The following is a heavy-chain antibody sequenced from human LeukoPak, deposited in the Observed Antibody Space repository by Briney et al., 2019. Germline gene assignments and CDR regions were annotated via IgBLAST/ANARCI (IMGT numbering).Heavy chain of an antibody. J-gene: IGHJ4*02. D-gene: IGHD3-9*01. V-gene: IGHV6-1*01. CDR2: TYYRSKWYN. Sequence: NPSQTLSLTCAISGDSVSSNNGAWNWIRQSPSRGLEWLGRTYYRSKWYNDYAGSFISRITISPDTSKNQFSLQLESVTPEDTAVYYCARDVGATGWHTFDYWGQGTLVTVSS. CDR1: GDSVSSNNGA. CDR3: ARDVGATGWHTFDY.